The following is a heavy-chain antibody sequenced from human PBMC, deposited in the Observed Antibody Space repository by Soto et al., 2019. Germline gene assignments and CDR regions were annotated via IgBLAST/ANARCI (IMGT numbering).Heavy chain of an antibody. V-gene: IGHV3-48*03. CDR2: ISSSGNTI. J-gene: IGHJ6*02. D-gene: IGHD3-3*01. CDR3: ARDGSIFGVICRNCFDV. CDR1: GFTFNSYE. Sequence: GGSLRLSCAASGFTFNSYEMNWVRQAPGKGLEWVSYISSSGNTIYYADSVRGRFTFSRDNAKNSLYLQMNSLRAEDTAVYYCARDGSIFGVICRNCFDVWGQGTTVTGSS.